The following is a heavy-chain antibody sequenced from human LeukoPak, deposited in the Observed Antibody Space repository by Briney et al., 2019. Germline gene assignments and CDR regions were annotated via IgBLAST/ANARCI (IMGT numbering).Heavy chain of an antibody. J-gene: IGHJ6*03. CDR3: ARVDRYYFYMDV. CDR1: GGTFSSYI. Sequence: PRASVKVSCKASGGTFSSYIITWVRQAPGQGLEWMGGIIPLFNTPNYAQKFQGRVTITTDDSTHTSYVELRSLRSEDTAVYYCARVDRYYFYMDVWGKGTTVTVSS. CDR2: IIPLFNTP. V-gene: IGHV1-69*05.